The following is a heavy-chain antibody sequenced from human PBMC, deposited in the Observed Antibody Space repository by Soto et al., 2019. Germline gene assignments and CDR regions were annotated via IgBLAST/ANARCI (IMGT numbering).Heavy chain of an antibody. CDR1: GFTVSNNY. V-gene: IGHV3-53*01. D-gene: IGHD3-22*01. Sequence: GSLRLSCAGSGFTVSNNYITWVRQPPGKGLEWVSIIYTSGAAYYADSVKGRFTISRDRSQNTVFLQMNNLTAQDTAIYYCARTPFITATYAYYFAYWGQGTLVTVYS. CDR2: IYTSGAA. J-gene: IGHJ4*02. CDR3: ARTPFITATYAYYFAY.